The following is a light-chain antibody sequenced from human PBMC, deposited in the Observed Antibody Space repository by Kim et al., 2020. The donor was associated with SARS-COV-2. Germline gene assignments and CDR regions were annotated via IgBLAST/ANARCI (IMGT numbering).Light chain of an antibody. CDR1: QSISTK. V-gene: IGKV1-39*01. CDR3: QQSNSTPLA. Sequence: AAVGDRVTITGRESQSISTKLNGDQQKSGRAPKLLIYSASSCEGGVPSRFSGSRSRTDFTLSISSRQPEESATYYCQQSNSTPLAVGGGTKVDIK. CDR2: SAS. J-gene: IGKJ4*01.